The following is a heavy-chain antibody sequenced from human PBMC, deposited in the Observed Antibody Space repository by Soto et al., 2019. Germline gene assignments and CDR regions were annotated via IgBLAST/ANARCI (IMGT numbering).Heavy chain of an antibody. CDR3: ATDYYSATFDY. J-gene: IGHJ4*02. D-gene: IGHD3-10*01. CDR1: GFTFSSYS. CDR2: ISSSSSTI. Sequence: GGSLRLSCAASGFTFSSYSMNWVRQAPGKGLEWVSYISSSSSTIYYADSVKGRFTISRDNAKNSPYLEMNSLRAEDTAVYYCATDYYSATFDYWGQGTLVTVSS. V-gene: IGHV3-48*01.